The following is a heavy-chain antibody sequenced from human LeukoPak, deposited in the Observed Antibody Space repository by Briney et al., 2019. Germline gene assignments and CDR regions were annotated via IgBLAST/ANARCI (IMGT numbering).Heavy chain of an antibody. V-gene: IGHV3-23*01. CDR2: ISSSGGST. D-gene: IGHD2-2*01. Sequence: SRRLSRAASGFTFSSYAMSWVRQAPGKGLEWVASISSSGGSTYYADSVKGRFTLSRDNSKNTLYLQMNSLRAEDTAVYYCAKDAPIGYCSSTSSHPDSLCGMDVWGQGTTVTVSS. CDR3: AKDAPIGYCSSTSSHPDSLCGMDV. J-gene: IGHJ6*02. CDR1: GFTFSSYA.